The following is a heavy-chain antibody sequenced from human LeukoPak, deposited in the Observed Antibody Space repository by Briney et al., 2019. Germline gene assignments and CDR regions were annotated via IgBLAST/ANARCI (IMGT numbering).Heavy chain of an antibody. Sequence: LPGGSLRLSCAASGFTFSSYSMNWVRQAPGKGLEWVSYISSSSSTIYYADSVKGRFTISRDNAKNSLYLQMNSLRAEDTAVYYCARAPSLRIQLWFTSYYYYYMDVWGKGTTVTVSS. V-gene: IGHV3-48*01. J-gene: IGHJ6*03. CDR3: ARAPSLRIQLWFTSYYYYYMDV. CDR1: GFTFSSYS. CDR2: ISSSSSTI. D-gene: IGHD5-18*01.